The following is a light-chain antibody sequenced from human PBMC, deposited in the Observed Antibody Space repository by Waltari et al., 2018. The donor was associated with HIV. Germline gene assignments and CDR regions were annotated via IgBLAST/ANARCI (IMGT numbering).Light chain of an antibody. CDR2: EAA. V-gene: IGLV2-14*01. Sequence: QSALTQPASVSGSPGQSIAIPCTGTSSDVGAYNFVSWYQQHPDKAPKLLIYEAAHRPSGVSDRFSGSKSGNTASLTISGLQAEDEADYYCASYTTTTTPHMVFGGGTRLSVL. J-gene: IGLJ2*01. CDR3: ASYTTTTTPHMV. CDR1: SSDVGAYNF.